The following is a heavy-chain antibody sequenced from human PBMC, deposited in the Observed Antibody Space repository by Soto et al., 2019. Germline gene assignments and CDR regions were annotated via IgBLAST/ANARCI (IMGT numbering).Heavy chain of an antibody. J-gene: IGHJ6*02. CDR2: TFYRSKWYN. Sequence: PSQTLSLTCAISGHSVSGNTAAWNWIRQSPSRGLEWLGRTFYRSKWYNDYAVSVISRITINPDTSKNQFSLQLNSVTPGDTAVYYFSTAYLPPATEDYYYICMQVRCRRTT. CDR3: STAYLPPATEDYYYICMQV. D-gene: IGHD2-2*01. V-gene: IGHV6-1*01. CDR1: GHSVSGNTAA.